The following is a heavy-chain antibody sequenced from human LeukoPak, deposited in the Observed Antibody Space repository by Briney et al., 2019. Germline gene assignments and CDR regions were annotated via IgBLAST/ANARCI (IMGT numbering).Heavy chain of an antibody. D-gene: IGHD6-19*01. CDR1: GYTFTGYY. Sequence: ASVKVSCKASGYTFTGYYMHWVRQAPGQGLEWMGWINPNSGGTNYAQKFQGRVTMTTDTSTSTAYMELRSLRSDDTAVYYCARDLYSSGWYSAVGYYYYYMDVWGKGTTVTVSS. CDR3: ARDLYSSGWYSAVGYYYYYMDV. V-gene: IGHV1-2*02. J-gene: IGHJ6*03. CDR2: INPNSGGT.